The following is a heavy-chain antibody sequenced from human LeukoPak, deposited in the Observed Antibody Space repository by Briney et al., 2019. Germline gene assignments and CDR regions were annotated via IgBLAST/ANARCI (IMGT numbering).Heavy chain of an antibody. Sequence: ASVKVSCKASGYTFTNYYMHWVRQGPGQGLEWMGIINPSDGDTNYAQKFQGRVTMTRDTSTSTVYMELSSLRSEDTAVYYCARGARREITMIEGSWGQGTLVTVSS. J-gene: IGHJ4*02. CDR2: INPSDGDT. CDR3: ARGARREITMIEGS. CDR1: GYTFTNYY. V-gene: IGHV1-46*01. D-gene: IGHD3-22*01.